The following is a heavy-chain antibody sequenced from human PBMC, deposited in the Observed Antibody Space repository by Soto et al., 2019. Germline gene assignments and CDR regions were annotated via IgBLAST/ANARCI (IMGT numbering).Heavy chain of an antibody. Sequence: LRLSCAASGFTFSSYGMHWVRQAPGKGLEWVAVIWYDGSNKYYADSVKGRFTISRDNSKNTLYLQMNSLRAEDTAVYYCARQIGGNHYYYYYYGMDVWGQGTTVTV. D-gene: IGHD2-15*01. CDR1: GFTFSSYG. CDR2: IWYDGSNK. V-gene: IGHV3-33*01. J-gene: IGHJ6*02. CDR3: ARQIGGNHYYYYYYGMDV.